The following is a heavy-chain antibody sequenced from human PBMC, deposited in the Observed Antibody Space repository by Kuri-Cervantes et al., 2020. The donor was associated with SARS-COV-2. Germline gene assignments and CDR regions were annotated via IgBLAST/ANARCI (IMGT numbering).Heavy chain of an antibody. D-gene: IGHD2-2*01. Sequence: ASVKVSCKASGYTFTGYYMHWVRQAPGQGLEWMGWINPNSGGTNYAQKFQGRVTMTRDTSISTAYMELSRLRSDDTAVYYCASNPPYCSSTSCYKYYHYMDVWGKGTTVTVSS. V-gene: IGHV1-2*02. CDR2: INPNSGGT. CDR1: GYTFTGYY. J-gene: IGHJ6*03. CDR3: ASNPPYCSSTSCYKYYHYMDV.